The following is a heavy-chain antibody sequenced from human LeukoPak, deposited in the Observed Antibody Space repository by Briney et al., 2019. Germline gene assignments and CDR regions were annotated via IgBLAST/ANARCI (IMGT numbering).Heavy chain of an antibody. D-gene: IGHD5-12*01. V-gene: IGHV3-7*05. CDR3: ARDSGYNAFDY. CDR1: GFLFSNSW. CDR2: INQDGSAK. Sequence: GGSLRLSCADPGFLFSNSWMSWVRQAPGRGLECVANINQDGSAKTCVDSVKGRFTISRDDAKNSLYLQMNSLRAEDTAMYYCARDSGYNAFDYWGQGTLVTVSS. J-gene: IGHJ4*02.